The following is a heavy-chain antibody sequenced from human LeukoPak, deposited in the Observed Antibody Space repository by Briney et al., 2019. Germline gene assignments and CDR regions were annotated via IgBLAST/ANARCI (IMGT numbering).Heavy chain of an antibody. Sequence: GGSLRLSCAASGFTFSSHSMNWVRQAPGKGLEWVSSISSSRNYIYYADSVKGRFIISRDNAKNSLYLQMNSLRAEDMALYYCAKARESWSGYYGDAFDIWGQGTMVTVSS. CDR3: AKARESWSGYYGDAFDI. CDR2: ISSSRNYI. D-gene: IGHD3-3*01. CDR1: GFTFSSHS. J-gene: IGHJ3*02. V-gene: IGHV3-21*04.